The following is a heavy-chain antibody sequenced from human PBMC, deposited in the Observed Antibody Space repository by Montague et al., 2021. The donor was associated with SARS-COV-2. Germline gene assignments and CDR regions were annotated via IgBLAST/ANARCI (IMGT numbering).Heavy chain of an antibody. CDR2: IRQSGGT. V-gene: IGHV4-34*01. CDR1: GGSFGDDH. CDR3: ARGHLSVSMIVVVFTSASYYFDY. J-gene: IGHJ4*02. D-gene: IGHD3-22*01. Sequence: SETLSLTCAVYGGSFGDDHWSWIRQPPGKGLEWIGNIRQSGGTNXNPSLRSGVTISVDTSKNQFSLKLTSVTAADTGLYFCARGHLSVSMIVVVFTSASYYFDYWGQGAQVTVSS.